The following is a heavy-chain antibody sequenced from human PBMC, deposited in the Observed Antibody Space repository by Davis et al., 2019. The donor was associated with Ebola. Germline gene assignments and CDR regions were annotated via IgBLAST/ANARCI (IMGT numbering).Heavy chain of an antibody. J-gene: IGHJ4*02. D-gene: IGHD1-26*01. V-gene: IGHV4-39*01. Sequence: MPSETLSLTCSVSGDSIISANYYWGWIRQAPGKGLEWIGSVYSRGATSNNPSLRSRATVSVDTSKNQFSLKLSSVTAADTAVYYCAIQILGFTRVFDYWGRGTQVTVSS. CDR1: GDSIISANYY. CDR3: AIQILGFTRVFDY. CDR2: VYSRGAT.